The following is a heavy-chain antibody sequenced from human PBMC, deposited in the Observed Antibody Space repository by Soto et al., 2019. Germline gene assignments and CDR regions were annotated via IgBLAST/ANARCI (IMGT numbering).Heavy chain of an antibody. CDR3: ARAQVIAAPWYWFDP. D-gene: IGHD6-6*01. CDR1: GYTFTGYY. Sequence: ASVKVSCKASGYTFTGYYMHWVRQAPGQGLEWMGWINPNSGGTNYAQKFQGWVTMTRDTSISTAYMELSRLRSDDTAVYYCARAQVIAAPWYWFDPWGQGTLVTVSS. J-gene: IGHJ5*02. CDR2: INPNSGGT. V-gene: IGHV1-2*04.